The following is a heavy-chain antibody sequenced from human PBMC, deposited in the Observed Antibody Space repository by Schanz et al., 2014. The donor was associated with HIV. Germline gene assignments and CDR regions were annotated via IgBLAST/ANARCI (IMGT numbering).Heavy chain of an antibody. Sequence: QVQLVQSGAEVKKPGSSVKVFCRASGGTFINYAFSWVRQAPGQELEWMGGIIPLFGTSNYAQKFQGRATITADESTSTAYMELSSLRSEDTAVYYCARDSPVAAGTLDYWGQGTLVTVSS. CDR1: GGTFINYA. CDR3: ARDSPVAAGTLDY. CDR2: IIPLFGTS. J-gene: IGHJ4*02. D-gene: IGHD6-13*01. V-gene: IGHV1-69*01.